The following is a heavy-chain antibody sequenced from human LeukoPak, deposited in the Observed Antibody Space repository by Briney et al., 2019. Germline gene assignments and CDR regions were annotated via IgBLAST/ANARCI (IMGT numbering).Heavy chain of an antibody. J-gene: IGHJ4*02. CDR1: GGSFSGYY. CDR3: ASKLKFLDY. Sequence: SETLSLTCAVYGGSFSGYYWNWIRQPPGKGLEWIGEINHSGSNNYNPSLKSRVTISVDTSKNQFSLKLSSVTAADTAVYYCASKLKFLDYWGQGTLVTVSS. V-gene: IGHV4-34*01. CDR2: INHSGSN.